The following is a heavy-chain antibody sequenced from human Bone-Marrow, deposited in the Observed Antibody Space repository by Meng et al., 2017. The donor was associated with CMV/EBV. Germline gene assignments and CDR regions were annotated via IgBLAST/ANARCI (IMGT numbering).Heavy chain of an antibody. CDR2: INPNSGGT. V-gene: IGHV1-2*02. Sequence: ASVKVSCKASGYTFTGYYMHWVRQAPRQGLEWMGWINPNSGGTNYAQKFQGRVTMTRDTSISTAYMELSRLRSDDTAVYYCARDPEYCSSTSCLPFDYWGQGTLVTVSS. J-gene: IGHJ4*02. D-gene: IGHD2-2*01. CDR1: GYTFTGYY. CDR3: ARDPEYCSSTSCLPFDY.